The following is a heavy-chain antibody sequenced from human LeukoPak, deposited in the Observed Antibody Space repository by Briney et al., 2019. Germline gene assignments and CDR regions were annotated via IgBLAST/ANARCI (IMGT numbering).Heavy chain of an antibody. CDR3: ARDMNYGDYLWFDP. CDR1: GGSISSSSYY. J-gene: IGHJ5*02. D-gene: IGHD4-17*01. V-gene: IGHV4-39*07. Sequence: SETLSLTCTVSGGSISSSSYYWGWIRQPPGKGLEWIGSIYYSGSTYYNPSLKSRVTISVDTSKNQFSLKLSSVTAADTAVYYCARDMNYGDYLWFDPWGQGTLVTVSS. CDR2: IYYSGST.